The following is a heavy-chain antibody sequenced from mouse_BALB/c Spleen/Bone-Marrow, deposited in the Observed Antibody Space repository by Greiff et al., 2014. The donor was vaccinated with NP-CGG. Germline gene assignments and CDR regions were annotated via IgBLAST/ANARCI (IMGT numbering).Heavy chain of an antibody. J-gene: IGHJ2*01. CDR3: AREKDGVFDC. CDR2: IYPGSDST. V-gene: IGHV1-55*01. Sequence: ESGAELVKPGTSVKMSCKASGYTFTSYWMHWVKQRPGQGLEWIGDIYPGSDSTNYNEKFKSKATLTVDTSSSTAYMQLSSLTAEDSADNYGAREKDGVFDCWGQGTTLPGSS. CDR1: GYTFTSYW.